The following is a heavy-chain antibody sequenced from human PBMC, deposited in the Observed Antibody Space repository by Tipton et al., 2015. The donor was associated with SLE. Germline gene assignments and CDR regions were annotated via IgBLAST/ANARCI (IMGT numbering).Heavy chain of an antibody. J-gene: IGHJ4*02. V-gene: IGHV4-61*02. CDR3: ARWYTGRGGFDS. CDR1: GGSISFGSCY. D-gene: IGHD1-26*01. Sequence: TLSLTCSVSGGSISFGSCYWSWLRQPPGKGLEWIGRIYSSGSTNYKSSLQSRVTISLDTSNNQFSLRLHSVTVADTAVYYCARWYTGRGGFDSWGQGTLVTVSS. CDR2: IYSSGST.